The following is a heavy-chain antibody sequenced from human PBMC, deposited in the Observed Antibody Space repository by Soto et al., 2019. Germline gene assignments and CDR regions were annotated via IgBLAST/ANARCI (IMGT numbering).Heavy chain of an antibody. J-gene: IGHJ4*02. CDR3: ARNYYDSTAGYFDY. CDR2: IYYSGST. CDR1: GGSISSGGYY. V-gene: IGHV4-31*03. D-gene: IGHD3-22*01. Sequence: PSETLSLTCTVSGGSISSGGYYWSWIRQHPGKGLEWIGYIYYSGSTYYNPSLKSRVTISVDTSKNQFSLKLSSVTAADTAVYYCARNYYDSTAGYFDYWGQGTLVTVSS.